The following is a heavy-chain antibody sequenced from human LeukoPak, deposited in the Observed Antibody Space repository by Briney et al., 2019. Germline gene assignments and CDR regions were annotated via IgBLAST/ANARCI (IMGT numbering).Heavy chain of an antibody. CDR3: ARGLRGEGYCSSTSCYFV. CDR1: GFAFSSYG. Sequence: PGRSLRLSCAASGFAFSSYGMHWVRQAPGKGLEWVAVIWYDGSNKYYADSVKGRFTISRDNSKNTLYLQMNSLRVEDTAVYYCARGLRGEGYCSSTSCYFVWGQGTMVTVSS. CDR2: IWYDGSNK. V-gene: IGHV3-33*01. D-gene: IGHD2-2*01. J-gene: IGHJ3*01.